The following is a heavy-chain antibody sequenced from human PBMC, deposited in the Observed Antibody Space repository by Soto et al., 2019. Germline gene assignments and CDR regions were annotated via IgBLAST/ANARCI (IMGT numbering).Heavy chain of an antibody. D-gene: IGHD3-3*01. CDR1: VFTFSSYD. J-gene: IGHJ6*02. Sequence: PWWSLRLSCSASVFTFSSYDMHWFRQATGKGLEWVSAIGTAGDTYYPGSVKGRFTISRENAKNSLYLQMNSLRAGDTAVYYCARDRTVWSGGGYYYYGMDVWGQGTTVTVSS. V-gene: IGHV3-13*01. CDR2: IGTAGDT. CDR3: ARDRTVWSGGGYYYYGMDV.